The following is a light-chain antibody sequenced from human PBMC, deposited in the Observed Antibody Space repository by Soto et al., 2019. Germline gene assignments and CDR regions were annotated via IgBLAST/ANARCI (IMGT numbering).Light chain of an antibody. CDR3: QQYNSYSPIT. CDR2: DAS. Sequence: DIQMTQSPSTLSASVGDTVTITCRASQTISGWLAWYQQRPGKAPNLLIFDASSLESGVPSRFSGSGSGTEFTLTISSLQPDDFATYYCQQYNSYSPITFGQGTRLENK. CDR1: QTISGW. J-gene: IGKJ5*01. V-gene: IGKV1-5*01.